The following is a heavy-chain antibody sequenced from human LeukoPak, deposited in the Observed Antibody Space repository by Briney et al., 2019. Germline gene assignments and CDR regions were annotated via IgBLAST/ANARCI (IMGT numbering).Heavy chain of an antibody. CDR2: ISYDGSNK. CDR3: ARMYSSSGTRYYYGMDV. J-gene: IGHJ6*02. D-gene: IGHD6-13*01. Sequence: GGSLRLSCAASGFTFSSYAMHWVRQAPGKGLEWVAVISYDGSNKYYADSVEGRFTISRDNSKNTLYLQMNSLRAEDTAVYYCARMYSSSGTRYYYGMDVWGQGTTVTVSS. V-gene: IGHV3-30-3*01. CDR1: GFTFSSYA.